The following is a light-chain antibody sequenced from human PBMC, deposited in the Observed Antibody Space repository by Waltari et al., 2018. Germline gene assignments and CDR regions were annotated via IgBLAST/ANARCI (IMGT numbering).Light chain of an antibody. CDR2: ATS. CDR3: LLYSGGAHL. Sequence: QTVVTQEPSLTVSPGGTVNLTCASRTAAVHSRPYPNWFQQKPGPAPRALIYATSNKYSWTPARFSGSLLGDKAALTLSGVQPEDGADYYCLLYSGGAHLFGGGTKLTVL. J-gene: IGLJ2*01. V-gene: IGLV7-43*01. CDR1: TAAVHSRPY.